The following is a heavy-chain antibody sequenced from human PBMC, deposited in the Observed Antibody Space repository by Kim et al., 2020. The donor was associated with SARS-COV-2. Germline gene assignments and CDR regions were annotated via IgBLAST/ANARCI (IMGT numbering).Heavy chain of an antibody. CDR3: ARPRIVDPIQDSDFWSGNDPFDI. V-gene: IGHV1-8*01. Sequence: ASVKVSCKASGYTFTNSYIHWVRRPTGQGLEWMGWMHPDSGKVGYAHKFQGRISMTRITSITTAYLELSSLRLEDTAVYFCARPRIVDPIQDSDFWSGNDPFDIWDQGTLVTVSS. CDR1: GYTFTNSY. CDR2: MHPDSGKV. J-gene: IGHJ3*02. D-gene: IGHD3-3*01.